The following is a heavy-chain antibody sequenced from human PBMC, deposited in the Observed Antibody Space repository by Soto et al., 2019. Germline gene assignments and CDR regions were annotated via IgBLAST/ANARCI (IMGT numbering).Heavy chain of an antibody. CDR2: IIPIFGTA. CDR3: ATSYSQLDPFDY. Sequence: SVKVSCKASGGTFSSYAISWVRQAPGQGLEWMGGIIPIFGTANYAQKFQGRVTITADESTSTAYMELSSLRSEDTAVYYCATSYSQLDPFDYWGQGTLVTVSS. J-gene: IGHJ4*02. CDR1: GGTFSSYA. D-gene: IGHD1-1*01. V-gene: IGHV1-69*13.